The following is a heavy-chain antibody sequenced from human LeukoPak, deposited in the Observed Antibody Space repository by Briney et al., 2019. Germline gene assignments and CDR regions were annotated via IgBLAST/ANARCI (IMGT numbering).Heavy chain of an antibody. CDR3: AGDRWRGAPDYFDC. D-gene: IGHD1-26*01. CDR2: VSKDTVTK. Sequence: GGSLRLSCAASGFSLTHDAIHWVRQAPGKGLEWVAVVSKDTVTKFYRDSVKGRFTVSTDSSKNTVYLQMTGLRSEDTAVYYCAGDRWRGAPDYFDCWGQGTLVTASS. CDR1: GFSLTHDA. J-gene: IGHJ4*02. V-gene: IGHV3-30*03.